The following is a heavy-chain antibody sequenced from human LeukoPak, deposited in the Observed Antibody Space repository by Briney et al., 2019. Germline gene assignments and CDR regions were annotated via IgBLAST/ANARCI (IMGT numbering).Heavy chain of an antibody. CDR3: ARASDSSGQWGSFYYGMDV. D-gene: IGHD3-22*01. J-gene: IGHJ6*02. V-gene: IGHV1-69*13. CDR1: GGTFSSYA. CDR2: IIPIFGTA. Sequence: SVKVSCKPSGGTFSSYAISWVRQAPGHGLEWMGGIIPIFGTANYAQKFHGRVTITAVESTSTAYMELSSLRSEDTAVYYCARASDSSGQWGSFYYGMDVWGQGATVTVSS.